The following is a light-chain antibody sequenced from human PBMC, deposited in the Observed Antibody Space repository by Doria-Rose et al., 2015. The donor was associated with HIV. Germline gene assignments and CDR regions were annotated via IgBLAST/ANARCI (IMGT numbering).Light chain of an antibody. CDR2: AAS. J-gene: IGKJ1*01. Sequence: TQSPSSLSASVGDRVTITCRASQNINRFLNWYQQKPGKVPKVLIYAASSLQSGVPSRFSGSGSGTDSTLTISSLQPEDFATYYCQQSCSTPRTFGQGTKVEIK. V-gene: IGKV1-39*01. CDR3: QQSCSTPRT. CDR1: QNINRF.